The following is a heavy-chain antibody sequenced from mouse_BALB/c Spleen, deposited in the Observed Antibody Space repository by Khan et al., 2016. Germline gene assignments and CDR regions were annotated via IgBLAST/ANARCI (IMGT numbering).Heavy chain of an antibody. Sequence: EVQLQESGPDLVKPSQSLSLTCTVTGYSITSGYSCHWIRQFPGNKLEWMGYIHYSGSTNYNPSLKSRISITRDTSKNQFFLQLNSVTTEDTATYYCAGLRDWYFDVWGAGTTVTVSS. CDR2: IHYSGST. D-gene: IGHD1-1*01. CDR1: GYSITSGYS. V-gene: IGHV3-1*02. CDR3: AGLRDWYFDV. J-gene: IGHJ1*01.